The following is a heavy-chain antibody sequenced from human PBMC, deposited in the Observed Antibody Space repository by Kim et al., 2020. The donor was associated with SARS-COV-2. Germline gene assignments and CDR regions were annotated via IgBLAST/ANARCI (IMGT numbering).Heavy chain of an antibody. CDR3: ARGGMGSIATYFDY. V-gene: IGHV1-69*13. J-gene: IGHJ4*02. CDR2: IIPIFGTA. Sequence: SVKFSCKASGGTFSSYAISWVRQAPGQGLEWMGGIIPIFGTANYAQKFQGRVTITADESTSTAYMELSSLRSEDTAVYYCARGGMGSIATYFDYWGQGTLVTVSS. CDR1: GGTFSSYA. D-gene: IGHD1-26*01.